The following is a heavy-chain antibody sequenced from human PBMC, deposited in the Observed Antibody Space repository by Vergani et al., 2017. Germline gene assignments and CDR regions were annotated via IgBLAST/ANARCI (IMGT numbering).Heavy chain of an antibody. CDR2: ISYDGSNK. D-gene: IGHD2-2*01. CDR1: GFTFSSYA. CDR3: ARGAPMRAQHDTIAPYYYYNGMDV. Sequence: QVQMVESGGGVVQPGRSLRLSCAASGFTFSSYAMHWVRQAPGKGREWVAVISYDGSNKYYADSVKGRFTISRDNAKNALYLQMNSLRAEDTAVYYCARGAPMRAQHDTIAPYYYYNGMDVWGQGTTVTVSS. J-gene: IGHJ6*02. V-gene: IGHV3-30-3*01.